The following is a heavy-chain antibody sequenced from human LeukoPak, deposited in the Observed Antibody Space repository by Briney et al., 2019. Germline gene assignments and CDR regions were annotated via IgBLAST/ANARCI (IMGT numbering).Heavy chain of an antibody. CDR2: IDTSGST. Sequence: PSETLSLTCTVSGGSISSYYWSWIRQPAGKGLEWIGRIDTSGSTNYNPSLKSRVTMSVDTSKNQFSLKLSSVTAADTAVYYCARDYDILTEDYYYMDVWGKGTTVTISS. CDR3: ARDYDILTEDYYYMDV. D-gene: IGHD3-9*01. V-gene: IGHV4-4*07. J-gene: IGHJ6*03. CDR1: GGSISSYY.